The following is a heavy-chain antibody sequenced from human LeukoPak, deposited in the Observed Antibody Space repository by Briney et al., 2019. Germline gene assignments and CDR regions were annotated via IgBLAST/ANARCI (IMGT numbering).Heavy chain of an antibody. Sequence: ASVIVSCKASGYTFTSYGISWVRQAPGQGLEWMGWISAYNGNTNYAHKLQGRVTMTTDTSTSTAYMELRSLRSDDTAVYYCARDVGVGATSGGDAFDIWGQGTMVTVSS. J-gene: IGHJ3*02. D-gene: IGHD1-26*01. CDR1: GYTFTSYG. CDR3: ARDVGVGATSGGDAFDI. CDR2: ISAYNGNT. V-gene: IGHV1-18*01.